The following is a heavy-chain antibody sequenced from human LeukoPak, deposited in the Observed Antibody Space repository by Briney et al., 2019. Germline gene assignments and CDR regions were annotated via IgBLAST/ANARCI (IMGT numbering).Heavy chain of an antibody. CDR1: GFTFSSYA. J-gene: IGHJ4*02. CDR2: TSGSGGST. V-gene: IGHV3-23*01. D-gene: IGHD6-13*01. CDR3: AKLGSWYYFDY. Sequence: GGSLRLSCAASGFTFSSYAMSWVRQAPGKGLEWVSATSGSGGSTYYADSVKGRFTISRDNSKNTLYLQMNSLRAEETAVYYCAKLGSWYYFDYWGQGTLVTVSS.